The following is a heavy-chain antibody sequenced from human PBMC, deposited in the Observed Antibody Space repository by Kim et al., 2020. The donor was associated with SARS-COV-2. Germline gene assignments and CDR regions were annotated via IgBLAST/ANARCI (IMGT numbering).Heavy chain of an antibody. CDR3: ARGRGFVGATYYVGY. V-gene: IGHV4-61*01. Sequence: SETLSLTCTVSGDSITSGRYYWSWIRQPPGKGLEWVGYIHYSGTTNYNPSLKSRVTLSLDTSKNQFSLKLGSVTAADTAVYYCARGRGFVGATYYVGYWGRGTPVTVSS. CDR2: IHYSGTT. CDR1: GDSITSGRYY. D-gene: IGHD1-26*01. J-gene: IGHJ4*02.